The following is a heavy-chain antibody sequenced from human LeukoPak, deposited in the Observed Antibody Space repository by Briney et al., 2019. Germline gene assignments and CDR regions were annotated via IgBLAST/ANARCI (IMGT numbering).Heavy chain of an antibody. CDR3: AREGVNYHDSSGYYAVS. Sequence: GGSLRLSCAASGLTVSDNFMDWVRQAPGKGLEWVATIYSGGATYYADSVRGRFTISRDSSQNTVYLQMNSLRAEDTAVYYCAREGVNYHDSSGYYAVSWGQGTLVTVSS. CDR1: GLTVSDNF. J-gene: IGHJ5*02. CDR2: IYSGGAT. V-gene: IGHV3-66*01. D-gene: IGHD3-22*01.